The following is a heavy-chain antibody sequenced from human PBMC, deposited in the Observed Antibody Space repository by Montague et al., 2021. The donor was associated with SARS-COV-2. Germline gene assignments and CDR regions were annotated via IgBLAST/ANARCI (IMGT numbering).Heavy chain of an antibody. V-gene: IGHV4-38-2*02. CDR1: GYSISSGYY. Sequence: SETLSLTRTVSGYSISSGYYWGWIRQPPGKGLEWIGSIYHSGSTYYNPSLKSRVTISVDTTKNQFSMKLSSVTAENTAVYYCARSQDCSTTSCHFDYWGQGTRVTVAS. CDR3: ARSQDCSTTSCHFDY. J-gene: IGHJ4*02. CDR2: IYHSGST. D-gene: IGHD2-2*01.